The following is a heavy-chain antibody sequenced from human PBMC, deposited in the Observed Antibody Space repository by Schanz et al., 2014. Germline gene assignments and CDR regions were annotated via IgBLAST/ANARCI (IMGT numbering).Heavy chain of an antibody. CDR3: ARDRVSFVRGPLGVD. CDR2: ISGYNGDT. CDR1: GYTFNNHG. J-gene: IGHJ4*02. D-gene: IGHD3-10*01. Sequence: QGQLVQSGAEVKKPGASATVSCKASGYTFNNHGISWVRQAPGQGLEWMGWISGYNGDTNYAPKCQDRVTMTTDTSTGITSLELRNLKSDDTAVYYCARDRVSFVRGPLGVDWGQGTQVIVAS. V-gene: IGHV1-18*01.